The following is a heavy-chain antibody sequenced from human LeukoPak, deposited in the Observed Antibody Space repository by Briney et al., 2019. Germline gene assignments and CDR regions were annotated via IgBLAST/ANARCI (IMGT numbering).Heavy chain of an antibody. CDR1: GYTFTSYY. CDR2: INPSGGST. CDR3: ARDIVVVPAAIHRGYYYYYGMDV. V-gene: IGHV1-46*01. Sequence: VASVKVSCKASGYTFTSYYMHWVRQAPGQGLEWMGIINPSGGSTSYAQKFQGRVTMTTDTSTSTAYMELRSLRSDDTAVYYCARDIVVVPAAIHRGYYYYYGMDVWGQGTTVTVSS. D-gene: IGHD2-2*02. J-gene: IGHJ6*02.